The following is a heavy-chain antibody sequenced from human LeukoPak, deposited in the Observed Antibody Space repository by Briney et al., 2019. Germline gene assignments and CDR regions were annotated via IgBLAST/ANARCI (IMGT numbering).Heavy chain of an antibody. V-gene: IGHV3-23*01. CDR2: ISGSGGTT. CDR3: AKDWPPDY. Sequence: TGGSLRLSCAASGFTFTSYAMSWVRQAPGKGLEWVSGISGSGGTTYQADSVKGRFTISRDNTKNTLYLQMNSLRAEDTAVYYCAKDWPPDYWGQGTLATASS. CDR1: GFTFTSYA. J-gene: IGHJ4*02.